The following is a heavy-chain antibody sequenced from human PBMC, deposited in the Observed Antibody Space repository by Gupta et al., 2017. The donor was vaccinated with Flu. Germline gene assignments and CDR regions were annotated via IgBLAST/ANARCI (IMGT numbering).Heavy chain of an antibody. CDR1: GFAFTTSE. J-gene: IGHJ4*02. CDR2: ISGTGTTK. CDR3: ARPATAGPLSYFDN. Sequence: EVQLVESGGGLVQPGGSLRLSCAASGFAFTTSELNWVRQAPGKGLEWLSYISGTGTTKYYANSVKGRFTISRDNAKNSLYLQMNSLRVEDTAVYYCARPATAGPLSYFDNWGQGTLVTVSS. D-gene: IGHD3-10*01. V-gene: IGHV3-48*03.